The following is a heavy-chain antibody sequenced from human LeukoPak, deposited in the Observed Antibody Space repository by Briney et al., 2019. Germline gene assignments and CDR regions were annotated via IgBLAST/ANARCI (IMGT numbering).Heavy chain of an antibody. CDR3: ARGGHLRYGDTQNWFDP. CDR2: INPSGGST. CDR1: GYTFTSYY. J-gene: IGHJ5*02. Sequence: ASVKVSCKASGYTFTSYYMHWVRQAPGQGLEWMGIINPSGGSTSYAQKFQGRVTMTRDMSTSTVYMEVSSLRSEDTAVYYCARGGHLRYGDTQNWFDPWGQGTLVTVSS. V-gene: IGHV1-46*01. D-gene: IGHD4-17*01.